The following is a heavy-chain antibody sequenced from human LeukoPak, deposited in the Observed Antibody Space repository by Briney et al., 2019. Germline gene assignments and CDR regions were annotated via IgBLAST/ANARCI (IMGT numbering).Heavy chain of an antibody. D-gene: IGHD5-18*01. Sequence: PGRSLRLSCAASGFTFSSYAMHWVRQAPGKGLEWVAVISYDGSNKYYADSVKGRFTISRDNSKNTLYLQMNSLRAEDTAVYYCARARGYSYGYWVDYWGQGTLVTVSS. CDR2: ISYDGSNK. J-gene: IGHJ4*02. CDR3: ARARGYSYGYWVDY. CDR1: GFTFSSYA. V-gene: IGHV3-30*04.